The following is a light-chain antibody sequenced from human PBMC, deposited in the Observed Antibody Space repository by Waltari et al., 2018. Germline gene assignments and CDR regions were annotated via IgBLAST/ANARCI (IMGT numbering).Light chain of an antibody. CDR2: EVS. J-gene: IGLJ1*01. Sequence: QSVLTQPASVSGSPGQSITISCAGTSSQVGFYNLVPWYQHHPGKVPKLLIHEVSTRPSGVSTRFSGSKSGNTASLTISELQAEDEADYYCSSYTGRNNLYVFGTGTTVTVL. CDR1: SSQVGFYNL. V-gene: IGLV2-14*01. CDR3: SSYTGRNNLYV.